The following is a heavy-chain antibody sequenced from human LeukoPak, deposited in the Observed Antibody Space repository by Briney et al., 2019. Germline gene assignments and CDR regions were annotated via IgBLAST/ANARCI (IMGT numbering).Heavy chain of an antibody. CDR3: ARAPTYYDFWSGYSNWFDP. D-gene: IGHD3-3*01. J-gene: IGHJ5*02. V-gene: IGHV4-39*07. Sequence: SETLSLTCTVSGGSISSSSYYWGWIRQPPGKGLEWIGSIYYSGSTYYNPSLKSRVTISVDTSKNQFSLKLSSVTAADTAVYYCARAPTYYDFWSGYSNWFDPWGQGTLVTVSS. CDR2: IYYSGST. CDR1: GGSISSSSYY.